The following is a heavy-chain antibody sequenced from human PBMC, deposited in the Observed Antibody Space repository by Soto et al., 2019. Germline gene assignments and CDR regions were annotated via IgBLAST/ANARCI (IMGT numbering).Heavy chain of an antibody. J-gene: IGHJ2*01. Sequence: GGSLRLSCAASGFTFNSYAMSWVRQAPGKGLEWVSAISGSGGSTYYADSVKGRFTISRDNSKNTLYLQMNSLRAEDTAVYYCAKDHDDSSGYYYWYFDLWGRGTLVTVSS. CDR2: ISGSGGST. V-gene: IGHV3-23*01. CDR3: AKDHDDSSGYYYWYFDL. D-gene: IGHD3-22*01. CDR1: GFTFNSYA.